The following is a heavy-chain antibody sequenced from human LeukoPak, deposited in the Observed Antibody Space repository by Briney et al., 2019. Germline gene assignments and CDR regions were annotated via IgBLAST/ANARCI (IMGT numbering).Heavy chain of an antibody. CDR1: GFXFRSYE. CDR3: ARGSRDAFDI. V-gene: IGHV3-48*03. CDR2: ISSSGSTI. Sequence: GGSLRLSCAASGFXFRSYEMNWVRQAPGKGLEWVSYISSSGSTIYHADSVKGRFTISRDNAKNSLYLQMNSLRVEDTAVYYCARGSRDAFDIWGQGTMVSVSS. J-gene: IGHJ3*02. D-gene: IGHD2-2*01.